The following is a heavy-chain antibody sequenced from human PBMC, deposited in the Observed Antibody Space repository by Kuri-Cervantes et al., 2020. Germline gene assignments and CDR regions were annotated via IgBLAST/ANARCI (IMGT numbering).Heavy chain of an antibody. CDR2: ISYDGSNK. V-gene: IGHV3-30*18. D-gene: IGHD6-13*01. J-gene: IGHJ2*01. Sequence: GGSLRLSCAASGFTFSSFGMHWVRQAPGKGLEWVAVISYDGSNKYYADSVKGRFTISRDNAKNSLYLQMNSLRAEDTALYYCAKGPHRKQQLVVYWYFDLWGRGTLVTVSS. CDR3: AKGPHRKQQLVVYWYFDL. CDR1: GFTFSSFG.